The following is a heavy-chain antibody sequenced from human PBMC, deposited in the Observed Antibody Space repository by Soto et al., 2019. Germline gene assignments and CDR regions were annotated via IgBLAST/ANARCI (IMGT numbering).Heavy chain of an antibody. CDR3: ARGQDGYYYSSGYYSG. CDR1: GGSFSGYY. CDR2: INHSGST. D-gene: IGHD3-22*01. Sequence: QVQLQQWGAGLLKPSETLSLTCAVYGGSFSGYYWSWIRQPPGKGLEWIGEINHSGSTNYNPSLKSRVTISVDTSKNQFSLKLSSVTAADTAVYYCARGQDGYYYSSGYYSGWGQGTLVTVSS. V-gene: IGHV4-34*01. J-gene: IGHJ4*02.